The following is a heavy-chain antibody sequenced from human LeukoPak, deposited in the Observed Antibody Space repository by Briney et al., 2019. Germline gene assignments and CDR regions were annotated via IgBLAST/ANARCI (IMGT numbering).Heavy chain of an antibody. V-gene: IGHV3-33*06. CDR2: IWYDGSSK. J-gene: IGHJ4*02. CDR3: AKNMRIQLWTSPDY. D-gene: IGHD5-18*01. CDR1: GFTFSSFG. Sequence: GRSLRLSCAASGFTFSSFGMHWVRQAPGKGLEWVAVIWYDGSSKYYADSVKGRFTISRDNSKNTLYLQMNSLRAEDTAVYYCAKNMRIQLWTSPDYWGQGTLVTVSS.